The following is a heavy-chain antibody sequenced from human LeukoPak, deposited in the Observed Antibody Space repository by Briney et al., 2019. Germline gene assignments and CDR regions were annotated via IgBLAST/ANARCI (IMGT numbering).Heavy chain of an antibody. Sequence: ASVKVSCKASGYTFTGYYMHWVRQAPGQGLEWMGWINPSSGGTNYAQKFQGRVTMTRDTSISTAYMELSRLRSDATAVYYCARSPTPITIFFFDYWGQGTLVTVSS. V-gene: IGHV1-2*02. CDR2: INPSSGGT. D-gene: IGHD3-9*01. J-gene: IGHJ4*02. CDR1: GYTFTGYY. CDR3: ARSPTPITIFFFDY.